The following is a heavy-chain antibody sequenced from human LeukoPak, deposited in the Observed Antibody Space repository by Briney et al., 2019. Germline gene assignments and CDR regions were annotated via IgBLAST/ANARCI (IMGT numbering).Heavy chain of an antibody. D-gene: IGHD3-22*01. J-gene: IGHJ4*02. CDR2: ISAYNGST. CDR1: GYTFTSYG. V-gene: IGHV1-18*01. CDR3: ARAHQYYYDSSGYYPAFDY. Sequence: ASVTVSCKASGYTFTSYGISWVRQAPGQGLEWMGWISAYNGSTNYAQKLQGRITMTTDTSTSTAYMELRSLRSDDTAVYYCARAHQYYYDSSGYYPAFDYWGQGTLVTVSS.